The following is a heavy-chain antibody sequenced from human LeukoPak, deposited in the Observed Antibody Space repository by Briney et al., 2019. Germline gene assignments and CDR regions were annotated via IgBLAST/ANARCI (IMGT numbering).Heavy chain of an antibody. D-gene: IGHD3-16*01. CDR2: ISNDGNNK. Sequence: GGSLRLSCAASGFTFSSYGMHWVRQAPGKGLERVALISNDGNNKYYADSVKGRFTISRDNSKNTLYLQMNSLRVEDTAVYYCARDGGIIRFGGQDVWGQGTTVIVS. J-gene: IGHJ6*02. CDR1: GFTFSSYG. V-gene: IGHV3-30*03. CDR3: ARDGGIIRFGGQDV.